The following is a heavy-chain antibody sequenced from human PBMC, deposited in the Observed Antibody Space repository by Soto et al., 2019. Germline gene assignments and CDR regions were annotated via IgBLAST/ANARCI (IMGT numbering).Heavy chain of an antibody. Sequence: QVQLVESGGGVVQPGRSLRVSCAASGFTFRNYAIHWVRQAPGKGLEWVAVISFDGRNKYYADSVKGRFTISRDNSKNTLDLQRNSLGGEDAALYYCARGGDIAARPDGDYYCGVDVWGQGTSVTVSS. J-gene: IGHJ6*02. D-gene: IGHD6-6*01. V-gene: IGHV3-30*04. CDR1: GFTFRNYA. CDR3: ARGGDIAARPDGDYYCGVDV. CDR2: ISFDGRNK.